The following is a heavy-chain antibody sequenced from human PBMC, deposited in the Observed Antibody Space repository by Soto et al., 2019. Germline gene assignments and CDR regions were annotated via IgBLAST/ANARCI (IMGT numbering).Heavy chain of an antibody. J-gene: IGHJ3*02. Sequence: SETLSLTCAVSGGSISSGDYSWSWIRQPPGKGLEWIGYFYQSGSTFYNPSLKSRVSIAIDRSQNQYSLKVSSVTAADTAVYYCARAAVVEPFDIWGQGTMVTVSS. D-gene: IGHD2-15*01. CDR1: GGSISSGDYS. CDR2: FYQSGST. V-gene: IGHV4-30-2*01. CDR3: ARAAVVEPFDI.